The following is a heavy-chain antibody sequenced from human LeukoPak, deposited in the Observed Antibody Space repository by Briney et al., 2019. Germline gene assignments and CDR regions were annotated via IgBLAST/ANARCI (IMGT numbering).Heavy chain of an antibody. CDR2: INIDGSSI. J-gene: IGHJ4*02. CDR1: GFTPNKYW. Sequence: GGSLRLSCAASGFTPNKYWMHWVRQAPGKGLVWVSRINIDGSSISYADSVRGRFTISRDNAKNTLYLQMNNLRAEDTAVYYCTRIPADQTFFDFWGQGTLVTVSS. V-gene: IGHV3-74*01. D-gene: IGHD2-2*01. CDR3: TRIPADQTFFDF.